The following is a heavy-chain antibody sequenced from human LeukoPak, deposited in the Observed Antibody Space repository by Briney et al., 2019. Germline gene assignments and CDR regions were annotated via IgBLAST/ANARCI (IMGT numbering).Heavy chain of an antibody. CDR1: GFTFSSYA. J-gene: IGHJ4*02. Sequence: GGSLRLSCAASGFTFSSYAMSWVRQAPGKGLEWVSAISGSGGSTYHADSVKGRFTISRDNSKKTLYLQMNSLRAEDTAVYYCAKDLVYERLLSFLVSTFDYWGQGTLVTVSS. D-gene: IGHD2-15*01. V-gene: IGHV3-23*01. CDR2: ISGSGGST. CDR3: AKDLVYERLLSFLVSTFDY.